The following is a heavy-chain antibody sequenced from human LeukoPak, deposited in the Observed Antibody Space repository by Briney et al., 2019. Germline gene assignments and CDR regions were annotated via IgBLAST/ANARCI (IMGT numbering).Heavy chain of an antibody. D-gene: IGHD3-22*01. CDR2: IRSKANSYAT. V-gene: IGHV3-73*01. CDR1: GFTFSGSA. CDR3: TXXXYYDSSGXYYXXYXDY. J-gene: IGHJ4*02. Sequence: GGSLRLSCAASGFTFSGSAMHWVRQASGKGLEWVGRIRSKANSYATAYAASVKGRFTISRDDSKNTAYLQMNSLKTEDTAVYYCTXXXYYDSSGXYYXXYXDYWGQXXLVXXSS.